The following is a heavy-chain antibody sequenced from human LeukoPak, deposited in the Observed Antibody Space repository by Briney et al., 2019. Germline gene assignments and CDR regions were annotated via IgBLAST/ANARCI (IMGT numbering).Heavy chain of an antibody. CDR3: TRHPNGDYIGAFEM. CDR2: ITGSRGTT. CDR1: GFTFSNYA. J-gene: IGHJ3*02. V-gene: IGHV3-23*01. Sequence: PGGSLRLSCAASGFTFSNYAMTWVRQAPGRGLEWVSSITGSRGTTHYADSVKGRFTISRDDSRNALFLQMNSLRAEDTALYYCTRHPNGDYIGAFEMWGPGTKVTVSS. D-gene: IGHD4-17*01.